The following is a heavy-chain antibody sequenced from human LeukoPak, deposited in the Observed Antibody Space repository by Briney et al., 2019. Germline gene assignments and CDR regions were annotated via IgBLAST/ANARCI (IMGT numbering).Heavy chain of an antibody. Sequence: ASVKVSCKASGGTFSSYAISWVRQAPGQGLEWMGGIIPIFGTANYAQRFQGRVTITADESTSTAYMELSSLRSEDTAVYYCARMGDDYSGDYWGQGTLVTVSS. CDR2: IIPIFGTA. D-gene: IGHD2-21*02. V-gene: IGHV1-69*13. CDR3: ARMGDDYSGDY. J-gene: IGHJ4*02. CDR1: GGTFSSYA.